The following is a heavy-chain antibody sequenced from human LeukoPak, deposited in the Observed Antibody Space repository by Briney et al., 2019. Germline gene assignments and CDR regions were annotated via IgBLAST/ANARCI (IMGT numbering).Heavy chain of an antibody. CDR1: GFTFSSYE. CDR2: ISSFGSTI. V-gene: IGHV3-48*03. Sequence: GGSLRLSCAASGFTFSSYEMNWVRQAPGKGLEWVSYISSFGSTIYYADSVKGRFTISRDKSKNSLYLQMHSLRTEDTALYYCATERLKYFDYWGQGTLVTVSS. CDR3: ATERLKYFDY. J-gene: IGHJ4*02.